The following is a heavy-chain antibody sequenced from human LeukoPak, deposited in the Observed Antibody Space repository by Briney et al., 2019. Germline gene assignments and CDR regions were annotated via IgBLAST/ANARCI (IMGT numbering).Heavy chain of an antibody. D-gene: IGHD6-19*01. J-gene: IGHJ4*02. CDR3: AKDSSYSSGWYIDY. Sequence: GGSLRLSCAASGFTFSSDAMSWVRQAPGKGLEWVSAISGSGGSTYYADSVKGRFTISRDNSKNTLYLQMNSLRAEDTAVYYCAKDSSYSSGWYIDYWGQGTLVTVSS. V-gene: IGHV3-23*01. CDR1: GFTFSSDA. CDR2: ISGSGGST.